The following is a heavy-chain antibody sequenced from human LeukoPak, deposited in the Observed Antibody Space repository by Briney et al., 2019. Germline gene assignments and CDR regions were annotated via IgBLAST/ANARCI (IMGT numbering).Heavy chain of an antibody. Sequence: GESLKISCKGSXYXXXXXXIXXXXXXPGXXXXXXGXXXTGXXDTRYXPSFQGQVTISADKSISTAYLQWSSLKASDTAVXYXARWAATGIGLDYWGQGTLVTVSS. J-gene: IGHJ4*02. V-gene: IGHV5-51*01. D-gene: IGHD6-13*01. CDR1: XYXXXXXX. CDR3: ARWAATGIGLDY. CDR2: XXTGXXDT.